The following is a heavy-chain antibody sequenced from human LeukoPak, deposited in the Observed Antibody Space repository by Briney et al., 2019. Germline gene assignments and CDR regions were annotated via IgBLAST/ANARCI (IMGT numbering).Heavy chain of an antibody. J-gene: IGHJ6*02. V-gene: IGHV3-21*01. CDR3: ARGSAAGGAGDYYYGMDV. D-gene: IGHD2-8*02. Sequence: GGSLRLSCAAPGFTFSSYSMNWVRQAPGKGLEWVSSISSSSSYIYYADSVKGRFTISRDNAKNSLYLQMNSLRAEDTAVYYCARGSAAGGAGDYYYGMDVWGQGTTVTVSS. CDR2: ISSSSSYI. CDR1: GFTFSSYS.